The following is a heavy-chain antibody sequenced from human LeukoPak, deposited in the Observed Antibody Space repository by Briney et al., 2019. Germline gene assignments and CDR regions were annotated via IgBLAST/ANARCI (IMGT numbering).Heavy chain of an antibody. CDR2: IIPIFGTA. D-gene: IGHD2-15*01. CDR1: GGTFSSYA. J-gene: IGHJ3*02. Sequence: ASVKVSCKASGGTFSSYAISWVRQAPGQGLEWMGGIIPIFGTANYAQKFQGRVTITADESTSTAYMELSSLRSEDTAVYYCARSYCSGGSCYEFVAFDIWGQGTMVTVSS. CDR3: ARSYCSGGSCYEFVAFDI. V-gene: IGHV1-69*13.